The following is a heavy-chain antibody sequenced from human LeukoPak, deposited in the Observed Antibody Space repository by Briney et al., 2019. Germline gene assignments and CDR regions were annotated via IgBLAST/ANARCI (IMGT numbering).Heavy chain of an antibody. J-gene: IGHJ4*02. CDR1: GGSISSYY. CDR2: INHSGST. D-gene: IGHD3-10*01. Sequence: PSETLSLTCTVSGGSISSYYWSWIRQPPGKGLEWIGEINHSGSTNYNPSLKSRVTISVDTSKNQFSLKLSSVTAADTAVYYCARHARTYYYGSGSYFGYWGQGTLVTVSS. V-gene: IGHV4-34*01. CDR3: ARHARTYYYGSGSYFGY.